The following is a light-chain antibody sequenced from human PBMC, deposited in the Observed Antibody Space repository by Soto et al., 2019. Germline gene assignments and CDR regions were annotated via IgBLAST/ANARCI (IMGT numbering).Light chain of an antibody. CDR1: QSVSSKY. V-gene: IGKV3D-20*02. CDR2: GAS. CDR3: QQRSNWPWT. J-gene: IGKJ1*01. Sequence: EVVMTQSPGTLSLSPWERATLSCRASQSVSSKYLGWYQQKPGQAPRLLIYGASSRATGIPARFSGSGSGTDFTLTISSLEPEDFAVYYCQQRSNWPWTFGQGTKVDIK.